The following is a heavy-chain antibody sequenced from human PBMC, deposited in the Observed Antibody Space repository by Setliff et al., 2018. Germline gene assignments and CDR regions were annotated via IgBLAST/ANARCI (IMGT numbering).Heavy chain of an antibody. CDR3: AGQGPIFGSGLIPGFDQ. V-gene: IGHV3-23*01. J-gene: IGHJ4*02. D-gene: IGHD3-3*01. Sequence: PGGSLRLSCAASGFIFSNFAMSWVRQAPGKGLEWVAVISGSGENSNYADSVKGRFTISRDNSKNTLSLQMSSLRTEDTAIYFCAGQGPIFGSGLIPGFDQWGQGTMVTVSS. CDR2: ISGSGENS. CDR1: GFIFSNFA.